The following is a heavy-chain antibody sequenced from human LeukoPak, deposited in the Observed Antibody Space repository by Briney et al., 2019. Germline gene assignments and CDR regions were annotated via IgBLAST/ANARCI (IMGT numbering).Heavy chain of an antibody. CDR1: GYTLTSYG. Sequence: GASVKVSCKASGYTLTSYGISWVRQAPGQGLEWMGWISAYNGNTNYAPKLQGRVTMTTDTSTSTAYMELRSLRSDDTAVYYCARDHYDILTGYSHRDHWGQGTLVTVSS. D-gene: IGHD3-9*01. J-gene: IGHJ4*02. CDR2: ISAYNGNT. CDR3: ARDHYDILTGYSHRDH. V-gene: IGHV1-18*01.